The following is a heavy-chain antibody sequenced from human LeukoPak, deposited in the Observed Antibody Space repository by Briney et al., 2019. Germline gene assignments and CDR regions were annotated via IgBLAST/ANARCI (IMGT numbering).Heavy chain of an antibody. D-gene: IGHD6-6*01. J-gene: IGHJ4*02. V-gene: IGHV4-59*12. Sequence: SETLSLTCTVSGGSISSYYWSWIRQPPGKGLEWIGYIYYSGSTNYNPSLKSRVTISVDTSKNQFSLKLSSVTAADTAVYYCARLKSSIAARTTDYWGQGTLVTVSS. CDR3: ARLKSSIAARTTDY. CDR2: IYYSGST. CDR1: GGSISSYY.